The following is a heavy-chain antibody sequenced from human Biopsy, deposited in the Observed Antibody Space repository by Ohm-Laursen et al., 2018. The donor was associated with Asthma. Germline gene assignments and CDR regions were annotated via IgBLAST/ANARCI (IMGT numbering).Heavy chain of an antibody. CDR2: ISYDGSSI. Sequence: SLRLSCAVSRFTYEMHWVRQAPGKGLEWVAVISYDGSSIYYADSVKGRFTISRDNSKNTLSLQMNSLTAEDTAVYYCAREGVAGTHIEDWGQETLVTVSS. V-gene: IGHV3-30-3*01. J-gene: IGHJ4*02. CDR1: RFTYE. CDR3: AREGVAGTHIED. D-gene: IGHD6-19*01.